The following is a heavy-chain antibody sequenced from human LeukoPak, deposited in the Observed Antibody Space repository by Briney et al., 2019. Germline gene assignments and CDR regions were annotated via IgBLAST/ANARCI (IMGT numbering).Heavy chain of an antibody. CDR3: ARDGRNSSGWYEAFDI. CDR2: IYYSGST. CDR1: GGSISSGGYY. V-gene: IGHV4-31*03. Sequence: PSETLSLTCTVSGGSISSGGYYWSWIRQHPGKGLEWIGHIYYSGSTYYNPSLKSRVTISVDTSKNQFSLKLSSVTAADTAVYYCARDGRNSSGWYEAFDIWGQGTMVTVSS. D-gene: IGHD6-19*01. J-gene: IGHJ3*02.